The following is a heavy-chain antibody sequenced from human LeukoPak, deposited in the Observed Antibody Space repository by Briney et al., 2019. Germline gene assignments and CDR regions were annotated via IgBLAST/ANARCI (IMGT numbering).Heavy chain of an antibody. Sequence: SETLSLTCPVYGGSFSGYYWSWIRQPPGKGLERIGEINHSGSTNYKPSLKSRVTISVDTSKNQLSLKLRSVTAADTAVYYCERLPLKVIVVVPERNAFDIWGEGTMVIVSS. CDR3: ERLPLKVIVVVPERNAFDI. CDR2: INHSGST. CDR1: GGSFSGYY. J-gene: IGHJ3*02. V-gene: IGHV4-34*01. D-gene: IGHD2-2*01.